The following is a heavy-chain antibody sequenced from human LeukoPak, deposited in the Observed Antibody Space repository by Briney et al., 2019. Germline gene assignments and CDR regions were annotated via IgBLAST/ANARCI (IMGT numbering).Heavy chain of an antibody. J-gene: IGHJ6*02. CDR3: ARDSGGYSYGPYYYYGMDV. V-gene: IGHV1-2*04. D-gene: IGHD5-18*01. CDR2: INPNSGGT. CDR1: GYTFTGYY. Sequence: ASVKVSCKASGYTFTGYYMHWVRQAPGQGLEWMGWINPNSGGTNYAQKFQGWVTMTRDTSISTAYMELSRLRSDDTAVYYCARDSGGYSYGPYYYYGMDVWGQGTTVTVSS.